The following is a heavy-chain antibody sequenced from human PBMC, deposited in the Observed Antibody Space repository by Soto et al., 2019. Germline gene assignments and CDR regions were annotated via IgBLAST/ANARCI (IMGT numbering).Heavy chain of an antibody. CDR3: AKGIRDSSGYYYFDY. V-gene: IGHV3-23*01. J-gene: IGHJ4*02. D-gene: IGHD3-22*01. CDR2: ISGSGGST. Sequence: GGSLRLSCAASGFAFSSYAMSWVRQAPGKGLEWVSAISGSGGSTYYADSVKGRFTISRDNSKNTLYLQMNSLRAEDTAVYYCAKGIRDSSGYYYFDYWGQGTLVTVS. CDR1: GFAFSSYA.